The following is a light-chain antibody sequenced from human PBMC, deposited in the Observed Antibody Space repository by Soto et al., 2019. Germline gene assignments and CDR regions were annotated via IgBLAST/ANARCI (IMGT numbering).Light chain of an antibody. V-gene: IGLV1-44*01. CDR1: SSNIGSNT. Sequence: QSVLTQPPSASGTPGQRVTISCSGSSSNIGSNTVNWYQQLPGTAPKLLIYSHNQRPSGVPDRLSGSKSGTSASRAISGLQAEDEADYYCAAWDDSLNGYVVFGGGTKLTVL. CDR2: SHN. CDR3: AAWDDSLNGYVV. J-gene: IGLJ2*01.